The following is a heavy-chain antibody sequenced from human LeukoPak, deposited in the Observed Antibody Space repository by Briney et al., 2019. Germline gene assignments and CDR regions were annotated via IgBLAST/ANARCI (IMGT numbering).Heavy chain of an antibody. V-gene: IGHV1-18*04. CDR2: ISAYNGNT. Sequence: ASVKVSCKASGYTFTGYYMHWVRQAPGQGLEWMGWISAYNGNTNYAQKLQGRVTMTTDTSTSTAYMELRSLRSDDTAVYYCARDSAGGRWVFDYWGQGTLVTVSS. CDR3: ARDSAGGRWVFDY. D-gene: IGHD5-24*01. CDR1: GYTFTGYY. J-gene: IGHJ4*02.